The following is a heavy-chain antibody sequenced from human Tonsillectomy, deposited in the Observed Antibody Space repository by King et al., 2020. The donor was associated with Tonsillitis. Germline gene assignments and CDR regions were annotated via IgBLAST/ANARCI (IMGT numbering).Heavy chain of an antibody. J-gene: IGHJ2*01. Sequence: VQLVESGGGLVQPGGSLRLSCAASGFTFSSYWMSWVRQAPGKGLEWVANIKQDGSEKYYVDSVKGRLTISRDNAKNSLYLQMNSLRAEDTAVYYCARADVWDTAKVFRHFDLWGRGTLVTVSS. V-gene: IGHV3-7*01. D-gene: IGHD5-18*01. CDR2: IKQDGSEK. CDR3: ARADVWDTAKVFRHFDL. CDR1: GFTFSSYW.